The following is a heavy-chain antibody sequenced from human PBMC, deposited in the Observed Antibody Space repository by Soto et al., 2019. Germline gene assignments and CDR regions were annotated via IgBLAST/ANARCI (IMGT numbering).Heavy chain of an antibody. J-gene: IGHJ6*02. CDR1: GGSFSGYY. D-gene: IGHD3-3*01. V-gene: IGHV4-34*01. CDR3: ARESLFGVVHSLDV. Sequence: QVQLQQWGAGLLKPSETLSLTCAVYGGSFSGYYWSWIRQPPGKGLEWIGEINHSGSTNYNPSLTSRVTISVDTSKNQFSLKLSSVTAADTAVYYCARESLFGVVHSLDVWGQGTTVTVSS. CDR2: INHSGST.